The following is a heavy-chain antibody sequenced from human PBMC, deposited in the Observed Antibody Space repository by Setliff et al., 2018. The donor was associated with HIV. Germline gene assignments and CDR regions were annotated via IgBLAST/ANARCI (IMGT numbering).Heavy chain of an antibody. J-gene: IGHJ3*02. CDR3: AREDTTGYYSLSAFDI. CDR2: INYGRTT. D-gene: IGHD3-22*01. V-gene: IGHV4-34*01. Sequence: SETLSLTCAVYGGSFSGYYWSWIRQSPGKGLEWIGEINYGRTTNYNPSLESRVTISVDTSKNQFSLRMKSVNAADTAVYYCAREDTTGYYSLSAFDIWGQGTLATVSS. CDR1: GGSFSGYY.